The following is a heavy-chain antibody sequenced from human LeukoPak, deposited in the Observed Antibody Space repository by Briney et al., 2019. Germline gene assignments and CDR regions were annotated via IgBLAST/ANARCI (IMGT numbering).Heavy chain of an antibody. CDR3: ARDGSGTYSFDY. D-gene: IGHD1-26*01. CDR2: ISAYSGDT. J-gene: IGHJ4*02. Sequence: ASVKVSCKASGYTFTSYGISWVRQAPGQGLEWMGWISAYSGDTNSAQNLQGRVTMTTDTSTSTAYMELRSLRFDDTAVYYCARDGSGTYSFDYWGQGTLVTVSS. V-gene: IGHV1-18*01. CDR1: GYTFTSYG.